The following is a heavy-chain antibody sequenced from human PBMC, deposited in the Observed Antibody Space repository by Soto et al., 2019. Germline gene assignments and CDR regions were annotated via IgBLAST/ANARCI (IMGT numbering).Heavy chain of an antibody. J-gene: IGHJ5*02. CDR1: GGSFSGYY. Sequence: SETLSLPCAVYGGSFSGYYWSWIRQPPGKGLEWIGYIYHSGSTNYNPSLKSRVTISVDTSKNQFSLKLSSVTAADTAVYYCARHYCSGGSCYPTWFDPWGQGTLVTVSS. D-gene: IGHD2-15*01. V-gene: IGHV4-34*01. CDR3: ARHYCSGGSCYPTWFDP. CDR2: IYHSGST.